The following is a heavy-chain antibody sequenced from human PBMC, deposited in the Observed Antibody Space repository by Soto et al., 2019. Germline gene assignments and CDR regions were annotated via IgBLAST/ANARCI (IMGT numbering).Heavy chain of an antibody. V-gene: IGHV4-31*03. J-gene: IGHJ4*02. CDR3: ARWVEVSLDYFDS. CDR1: GGSISSGDYY. CDR2: IHHSGST. Sequence: SETLSLTCTVSGGSISSGDYYWSWIRQQPGKDLEWIGYIHHSGSTYYNPSLKSRVAISVDTSKNQFSLYLNSVTAADTAVYYCARWVEVSLDYFDSWGQGTPVTVSS. D-gene: IGHD2-15*01.